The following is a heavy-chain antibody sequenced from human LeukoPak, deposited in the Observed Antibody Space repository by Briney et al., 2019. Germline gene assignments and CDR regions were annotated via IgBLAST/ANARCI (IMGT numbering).Heavy chain of an antibody. CDR1: GYPFTTYE. D-gene: IGHD1-14*01. Sequence: ASVTVSCKTSGYPFTTYEINWVRQAAGQGLGWMGWVHPNSGNTAYAQKFQGRVTMTRDTSISTAYMELSSLRSDDTAVYFCARGPRNDPWGQGTLVTVSS. CDR2: VHPNSGNT. V-gene: IGHV1-8*01. J-gene: IGHJ5*02. CDR3: ARGPRNDP.